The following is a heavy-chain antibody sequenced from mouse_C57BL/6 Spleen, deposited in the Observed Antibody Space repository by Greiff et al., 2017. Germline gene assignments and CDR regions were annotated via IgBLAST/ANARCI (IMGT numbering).Heavy chain of an antibody. CDR1: GYTFTSYW. CDR3: TGDYGSSFAMDY. J-gene: IGHJ4*01. CDR2: IYPGNSDT. V-gene: IGHV1-5*01. D-gene: IGHD1-1*01. Sequence: VQLQQSGTVLARPGASVKMSCKTSGYTFTSYWMHWVKQRPGQGLEWIGAIYPGNSDTSYNQKFKGKATLTAVTSASTAYMELSSLTNEDSAVYYCTGDYGSSFAMDYWGQGASVTVSS.